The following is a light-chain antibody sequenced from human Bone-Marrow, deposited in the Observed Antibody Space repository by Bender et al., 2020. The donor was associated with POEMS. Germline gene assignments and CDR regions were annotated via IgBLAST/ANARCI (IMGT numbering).Light chain of an antibody. CDR2: EDY. CDR1: SSDVGRFNR. V-gene: IGLV2-23*01. J-gene: IGLJ3*02. Sequence: QSALTQPASVSGSPGQSITIPCTGSSSDVGRFNRVSWYQQHPEKAPKILIYEDYKRPSGISDRFSGSKSGNTASLTVSGLQAADEAYYYCAAWDAGLSGGVFGGGTKLTVL. CDR3: AAWDAGLSGGV.